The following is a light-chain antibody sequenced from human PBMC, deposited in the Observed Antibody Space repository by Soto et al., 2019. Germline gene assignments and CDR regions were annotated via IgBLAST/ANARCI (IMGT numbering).Light chain of an antibody. CDR1: QSVSRN. V-gene: IGKV3-15*01. Sequence: EIVMTQSPATLSVSPGERATLSCRASQSVSRNIAWYQQKPGQAPRLLLYEASTRATGIPARFTGSGSGTEFSRTISSVQSEDFAVYDCQQYNNWPLFGPGTKVDIK. CDR3: QQYNNWPL. CDR2: EAS. J-gene: IGKJ3*01.